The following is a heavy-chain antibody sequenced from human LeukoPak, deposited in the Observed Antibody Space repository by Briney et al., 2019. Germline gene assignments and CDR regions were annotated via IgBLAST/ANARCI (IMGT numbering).Heavy chain of an antibody. D-gene: IGHD3-16*01. J-gene: IGHJ6*02. Sequence: GGSLRLSCAASGFTFSSYWMNWARQAPGKGLEWVASINHNGNVNYYVDSVKGRFTISRNNAKNSLYLQMSNLRAEDTAVYFCARGGGLDVWGQGATVTVSS. V-gene: IGHV3-7*03. CDR3: ARGGGLDV. CDR2: INHNGNVN. CDR1: GFTFSSYW.